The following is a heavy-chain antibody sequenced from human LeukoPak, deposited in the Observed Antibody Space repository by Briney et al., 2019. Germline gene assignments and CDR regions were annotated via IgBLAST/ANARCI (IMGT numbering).Heavy chain of an antibody. CDR1: GFTFSNYW. CDR2: INSDGSST. V-gene: IGHV3-74*01. D-gene: IGHD3-10*01. J-gene: IGHJ4*02. Sequence: GGSLRLSCIASGFTFSNYWMHWVRQAPGKGLMWVSRINSDGSSTSYADSVKGRFTISRDNAKNTLYLQMNGLRAEDTAVYYCAREVGSGNSDRYFDYWGQGTLVTVSS. CDR3: AREVGSGNSDRYFDY.